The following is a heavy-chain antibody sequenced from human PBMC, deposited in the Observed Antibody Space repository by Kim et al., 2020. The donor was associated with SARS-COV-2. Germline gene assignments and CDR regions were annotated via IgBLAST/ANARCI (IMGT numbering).Heavy chain of an antibody. CDR3: ARARWELLQSDAFDI. V-gene: IGHV3-66*01. J-gene: IGHJ3*02. Sequence: SVQGRFTISRDNSQHTQYLQMDSLGAEGTAVYYCARARWELLQSDAFDIWGQGTMVTVSS. D-gene: IGHD1-26*01.